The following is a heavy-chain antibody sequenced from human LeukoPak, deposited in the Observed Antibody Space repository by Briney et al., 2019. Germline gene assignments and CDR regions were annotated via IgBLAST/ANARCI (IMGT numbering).Heavy chain of an antibody. J-gene: IGHJ3*02. D-gene: IGHD1-26*01. Sequence: GGSLRLSCAASGFTFSSYSMNWVRQAPGKGLEWVSSISSSSSYIYYADSVKGRFTISRDNAKNSPYLQMNSLRAEDTAVYYCARGHGSSDAFDIWGQGTMVTVSS. CDR3: ARGHGSSDAFDI. CDR2: ISSSSSYI. CDR1: GFTFSSYS. V-gene: IGHV3-21*01.